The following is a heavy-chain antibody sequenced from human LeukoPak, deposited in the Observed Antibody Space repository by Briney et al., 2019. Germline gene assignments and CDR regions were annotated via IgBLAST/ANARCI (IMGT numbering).Heavy chain of an antibody. CDR2: INHSGST. V-gene: IGHV4-34*01. J-gene: IGHJ4*02. Sequence: PSETLSLTCAVYGGSFSGYYWSWIRQPPGKGLEWIGEINHSGSTNYNPSLKSRVTISVDTSKNQFTLKLSSVTAADTAVYYCARVFGGYACYWGQGTLVTVSS. CDR3: ARVFGGYACY. D-gene: IGHD5-12*01. CDR1: GGSFSGYY.